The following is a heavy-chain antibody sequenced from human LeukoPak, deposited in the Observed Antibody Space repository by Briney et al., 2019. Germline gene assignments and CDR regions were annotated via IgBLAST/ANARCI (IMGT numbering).Heavy chain of an antibody. V-gene: IGHV3-33*01. Sequence: WGSLRLSCAASGFTFSSYGMHWVRQAPGKGLEWVAVIWYDGSNKYYADSVKGRFTISRDNSKNTLYLQMNSLRAEDTAVYYCARDYYDSSGTLDYWGQGTLVTVSS. CDR2: IWYDGSNK. D-gene: IGHD3-22*01. CDR1: GFTFSSYG. J-gene: IGHJ4*02. CDR3: ARDYYDSSGTLDY.